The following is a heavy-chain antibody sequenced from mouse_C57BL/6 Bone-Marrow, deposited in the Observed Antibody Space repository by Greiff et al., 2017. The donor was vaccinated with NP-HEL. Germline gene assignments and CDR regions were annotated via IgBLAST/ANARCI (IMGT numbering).Heavy chain of an antibody. V-gene: IGHV1-81*01. CDR1: GYTFTSYG. D-gene: IGHD1-1*01. CDR2: IYPRSGNT. CDR3: ASFYGSSER. Sequence: QVQLQQSGAELARPGASVKLSCKASGYTFTSYGISWVKQGTGQGLEWIGEIYPRSGNTYYNEKFKGKATLTADKSSSTAYMELRSLTSEDSAVYFCASFYGSSERWGQGTLVTVSA. J-gene: IGHJ3*01.